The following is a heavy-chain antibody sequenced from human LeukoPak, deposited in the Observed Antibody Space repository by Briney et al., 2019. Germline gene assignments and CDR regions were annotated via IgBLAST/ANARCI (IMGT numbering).Heavy chain of an antibody. CDR1: GFTFSSYS. J-gene: IGHJ3*02. Sequence: GGSLRLSCAASGFTFSSYSMNWVRQAPGKWLEWVSSISSSSSYIYYADSVKGRFTISRDNAKNSLYLQMNSLRAEDTAVYYCASHPFFQSAFDIWGQGTMVTVSS. CDR3: ASHPFFQSAFDI. CDR2: ISSSSSYI. V-gene: IGHV3-21*01.